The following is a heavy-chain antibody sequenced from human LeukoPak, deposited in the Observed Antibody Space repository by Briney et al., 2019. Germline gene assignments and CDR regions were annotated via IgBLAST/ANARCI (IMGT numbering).Heavy chain of an antibody. V-gene: IGHV1-46*01. CDR3: ARDKNYDFWSGYRSYYYYYMDV. Sequence: ASVKVSCKASGYTFTSYYMHWVRQAPGQGLEWMGIINPSGGSTSYAQKFQGRVTMTRDMSTSTVYMELSSLRSDDTAVYYCARDKNYDFWSGYRSYYYYYMDVWGKGTTVTVSS. CDR1: GYTFTSYY. CDR2: INPSGGST. J-gene: IGHJ6*03. D-gene: IGHD3-3*01.